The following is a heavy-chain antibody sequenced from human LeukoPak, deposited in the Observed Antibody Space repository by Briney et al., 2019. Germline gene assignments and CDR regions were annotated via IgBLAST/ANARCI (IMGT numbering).Heavy chain of an antibody. CDR2: FYYSGST. CDR3: ATVGAAGTEVLDY. Sequence: SETLSLTCTVSGGSISSSSYYWGWIRQPPGKGLESIGSFYYSGSTYYNPSLKSRVTISVDTSKNQFSLKLSSVTAADTAVYYCATVGAAGTEVLDYWGQGTLVTVSS. V-gene: IGHV4-39*07. CDR1: GGSISSSSYY. J-gene: IGHJ4*02. D-gene: IGHD6-13*01.